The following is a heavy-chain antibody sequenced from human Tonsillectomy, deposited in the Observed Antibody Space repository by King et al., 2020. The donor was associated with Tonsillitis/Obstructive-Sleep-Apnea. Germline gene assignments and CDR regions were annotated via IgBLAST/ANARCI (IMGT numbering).Heavy chain of an antibody. D-gene: IGHD3-22*01. CDR1: GGSISSYY. CDR2: IYYSGST. V-gene: IGHV4-59*08. CDR3: ARHFNYYDSSGYYPDAFDI. Sequence: QLQESGPGLVKPSETLSLTCTFSGGSISSYYWSWIRQPPGKGLEWIGYIYYSGSTNYNPSLKSRVTISVDTSKNQFSLKLSSVTAADTAVYYCARHFNYYDSSGYYPDAFDIWGQGTMVTVSS. J-gene: IGHJ3*02.